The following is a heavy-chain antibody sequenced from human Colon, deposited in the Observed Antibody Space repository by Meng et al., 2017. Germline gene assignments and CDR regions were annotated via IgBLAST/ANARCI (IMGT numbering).Heavy chain of an antibody. CDR1: GYTFSDHY. V-gene: IGHV1-2*02. CDR3: TSSPTVRGVRYFDY. CDR2: INPKTGGT. Sequence: ASVKVSCKASGYTFSDHYMHWVRQAPGQGLEWMGWINPKTGGTNYGQKFQGRVTMTSDTSISTADMELSSLTSDDMAVYYYTSSPTVRGVRYFDYWGQGTQVTVSS. J-gene: IGHJ4*02. D-gene: IGHD3-10*01.